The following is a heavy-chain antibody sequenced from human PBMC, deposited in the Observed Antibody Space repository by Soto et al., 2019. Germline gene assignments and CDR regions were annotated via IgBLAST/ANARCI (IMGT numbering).Heavy chain of an antibody. J-gene: IGHJ3*02. CDR2: IVVGSGNT. CDR1: GFTFTSSA. V-gene: IGHV1-58*02. Sequence: ASVKVSCKASGFTFTSSAMQCVRQARGQRLEWIGWIVVGSGNTNYAQKFQERVTITRDMSTSTAYMELSSLRSEDTAVYYCAADSGITGTTTAFDIWGQGTMVTVSS. D-gene: IGHD1-20*01. CDR3: AADSGITGTTTAFDI.